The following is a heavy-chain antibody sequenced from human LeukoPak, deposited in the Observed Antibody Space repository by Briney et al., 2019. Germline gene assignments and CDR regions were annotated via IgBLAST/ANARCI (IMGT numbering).Heavy chain of an antibody. CDR3: ARAPRYNWNGEAFDI. V-gene: IGHV1-18*01. Sequence: ALVKVSCKASGYTFTSYGISWVRQAPGQGLEWMGWISAYNGNTNYAQKLQGRVTMTADTSTSTAYMELRSLRSDDTAVYYCARAPRYNWNGEAFDIWGQGTMVTVSS. CDR2: ISAYNGNT. CDR1: GYTFTSYG. J-gene: IGHJ3*02. D-gene: IGHD1-1*01.